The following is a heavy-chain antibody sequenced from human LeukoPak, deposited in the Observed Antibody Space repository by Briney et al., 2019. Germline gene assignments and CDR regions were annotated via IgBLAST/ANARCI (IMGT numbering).Heavy chain of an antibody. CDR2: MNPNSGNT. J-gene: IGHJ3*02. CDR3: ARTIFGSPDAFDI. Sequence: GASVKVSCKASGYTFTSYDINWVRQATGQGLEWMGWMNPNSGNTGYAQKFQGRVTMTRDTSISTAYMELSRLRSDDTAVYYCARTIFGSPDAFDIWGQGTMVTVSS. D-gene: IGHD3-3*01. CDR1: GYTFTSYD. V-gene: IGHV1-8*01.